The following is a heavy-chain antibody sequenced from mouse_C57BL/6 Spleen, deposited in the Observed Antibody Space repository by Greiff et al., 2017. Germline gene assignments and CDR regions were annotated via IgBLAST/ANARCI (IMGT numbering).Heavy chain of an antibody. Sequence: EVKLMESGGGLVKPGGSLKLSCAASGFTFSSYTMSWVRQTPEKRLEWVATISGGGGNTYYPDSVKGRFTISRDNAKNTLYLQMSSLRSEDTALYYCARHPSGVAFDYWGQGTTLTVSS. CDR1: GFTFSSYT. CDR2: ISGGGGNT. CDR3: ARHPSGVAFDY. J-gene: IGHJ2*01. D-gene: IGHD1-1*02. V-gene: IGHV5-9*01.